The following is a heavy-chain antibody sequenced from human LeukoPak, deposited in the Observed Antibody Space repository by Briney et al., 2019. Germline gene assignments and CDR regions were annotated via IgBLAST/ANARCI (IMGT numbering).Heavy chain of an antibody. D-gene: IGHD7-27*01. J-gene: IGHJ4*02. CDR3: ARHQETGDRDY. V-gene: IGHV4-59*05. Sequence: PSETLSLTCTVSGGSISSYYWSWIRQPPGKGLEWIGSIYYSGSTYYNPSLKSRVTISVDTSKNQFSLKLSSVTAADTAVYYCARHQETGDRDYWGQGTLVTVSS. CDR2: IYYSGST. CDR1: GGSISSYY.